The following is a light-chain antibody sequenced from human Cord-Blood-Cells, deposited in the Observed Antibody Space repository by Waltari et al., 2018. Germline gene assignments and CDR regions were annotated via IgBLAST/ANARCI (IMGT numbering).Light chain of an antibody. Sequence: EIVLTQSPATRSLSPGEGATPSCRASQSVSSYLAWYQQKPGQAPRLLIYDASNRATGIPARFSGSGSGTDFTLTISSLEPEDFAVYYCQQRSNWPPITFGQGTRLEIK. CDR3: QQRSNWPPIT. J-gene: IGKJ5*01. CDR1: QSVSSY. CDR2: DAS. V-gene: IGKV3-11*01.